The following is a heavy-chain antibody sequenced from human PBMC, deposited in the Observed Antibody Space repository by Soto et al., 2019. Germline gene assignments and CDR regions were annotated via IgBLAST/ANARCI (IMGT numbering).Heavy chain of an antibody. Sequence: PSQTLSLTCAISGDSVSSNSAAWNWIRQSPSRGLEWLGRTYYRSKWYNDYAVSVKSRITINPDTSKNQFSLQLNSVTPEDTAVYYCARTPTPSGYVRGYFDYWGQGTLVTVSS. CDR3: ARTPTPSGYVRGYFDY. CDR1: GDSVSSNSAA. CDR2: TYYRSKWYN. J-gene: IGHJ4*02. D-gene: IGHD5-12*01. V-gene: IGHV6-1*01.